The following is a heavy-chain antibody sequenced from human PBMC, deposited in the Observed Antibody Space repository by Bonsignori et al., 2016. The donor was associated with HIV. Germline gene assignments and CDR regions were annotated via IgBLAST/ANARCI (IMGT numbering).Heavy chain of an antibody. CDR2: SYSGGAT. Sequence: VQLVDYGGDLIRPGGSLRLSCAASGFNISTNYMSWVRQAPGKGLEWVSVSYSGGATYYADSVKGRFTISRDNFNNMMHLQMRVLRAEDSAVYYCARGGTDGNFGTFDIWGSGT. CDR1: GFNISTNY. D-gene: IGHD1-7*01. J-gene: IGHJ3*02. V-gene: IGHV3-53*01. CDR3: ARGGTDGNFGTFDI.